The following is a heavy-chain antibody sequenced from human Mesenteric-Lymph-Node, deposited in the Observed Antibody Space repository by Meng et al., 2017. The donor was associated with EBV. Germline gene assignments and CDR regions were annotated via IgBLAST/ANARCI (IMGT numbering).Heavy chain of an antibody. Sequence: QVQLVQSGAEVKKPGASVKVSCKASGYTFTDYYIHWLRQAPGQSLEWMGWINPNSGDTNDAQKFQGRFTMTRDTSSSTVYMELTRLRSDDTAVYYCARDGGSSYVDYWGHGSMVTVSS. CDR3: ARDGGSSYVDY. V-gene: IGHV1-2*02. CDR2: INPNSGDT. J-gene: IGHJ4*01. D-gene: IGHD2-2*01. CDR1: GYTFTDYY.